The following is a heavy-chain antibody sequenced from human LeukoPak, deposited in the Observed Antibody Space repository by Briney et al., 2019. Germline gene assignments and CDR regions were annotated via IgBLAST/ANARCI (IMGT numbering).Heavy chain of an antibody. CDR1: GGSVSRGGYY. Sequence: SETLSLTCTVSGGSVSRGGYYWTWIRQPPGKGLEWIGYIYYSGSTNYNPSLKSRVSISVDTSKNQFSLKLSSVTAADTAVYYCARTGSTVTMLYTFDHWGQGTLVTVSS. D-gene: IGHD4-17*01. V-gene: IGHV4-61*08. CDR3: ARTGSTVTMLYTFDH. J-gene: IGHJ4*02. CDR2: IYYSGST.